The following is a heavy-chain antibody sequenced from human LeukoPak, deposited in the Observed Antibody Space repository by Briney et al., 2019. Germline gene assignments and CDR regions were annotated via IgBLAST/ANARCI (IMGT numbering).Heavy chain of an antibody. J-gene: IGHJ4*02. Sequence: PGGSLRLSCAASGFTFSSYWMNWVRQAPGKGLEWVANIKEDGSEKYYVDSVKGRFTVSRDNAKNSLYLHINSLRAEDTAVYYCARGPYSTGFGPFAYWGQGTLVTVSS. CDR1: GFTFSSYW. CDR2: IKEDGSEK. D-gene: IGHD1-26*01. CDR3: ARGPYSTGFGPFAY. V-gene: IGHV3-7*01.